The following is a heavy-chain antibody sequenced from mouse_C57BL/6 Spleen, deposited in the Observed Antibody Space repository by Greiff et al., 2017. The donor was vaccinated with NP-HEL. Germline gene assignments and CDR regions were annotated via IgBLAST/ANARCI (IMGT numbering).Heavy chain of an antibody. CDR1: GYTFTSYW. V-gene: IGHV1-69*01. CDR2: IDPSDSYT. Sequence: VQLQQPGAELVMPGASVKLSCKASGYTFTSYWMHWVTQRPGQGLEWIGEIDPSDSYTNYNQKFKGTSTLTVDKSSSTSFMQLSSLTSEYSAVYYCARGRAITTEVALDYWGQGTTLTVSS. CDR3: ARGRAITTEVALDY. D-gene: IGHD1-1*01. J-gene: IGHJ2*01.